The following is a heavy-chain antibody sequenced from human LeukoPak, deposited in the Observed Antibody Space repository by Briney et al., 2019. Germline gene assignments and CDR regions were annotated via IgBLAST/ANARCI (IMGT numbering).Heavy chain of an antibody. CDR3: QYYDSSGYYPYAEDY. V-gene: IGHV4-39*01. CDR2: IYYSGST. CDR1: GGSISSSSYY. J-gene: IGHJ4*02. Sequence: SETLSLTCTVSGGSISSSSYYWGWIRQPPGKGLEWLGSIYYSGSTYYNPSLKSRVTISVDTSKNQFSLKLSSVTAADTAVYYCQYYDSSGYYPYAEDYWGQGTLVTVSS. D-gene: IGHD3-22*01.